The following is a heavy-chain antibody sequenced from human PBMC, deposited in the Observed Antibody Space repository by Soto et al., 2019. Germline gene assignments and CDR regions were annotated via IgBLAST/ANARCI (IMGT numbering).Heavy chain of an antibody. CDR2: INAGNGNT. V-gene: IGHV1-3*01. J-gene: IGHJ3*02. Sequence: QVQLVQSGAEVKKPGASVKVSCKASGYTFTSYAMHWVRQAPGQRLEWMGWINAGNGNTKYSQKFQGRVTITRDTSASTAYMELSSLRSEDTSVYYCAREAYGKLSAFDIWGQGTMVTVSS. D-gene: IGHD4-17*01. CDR3: AREAYGKLSAFDI. CDR1: GYTFTSYA.